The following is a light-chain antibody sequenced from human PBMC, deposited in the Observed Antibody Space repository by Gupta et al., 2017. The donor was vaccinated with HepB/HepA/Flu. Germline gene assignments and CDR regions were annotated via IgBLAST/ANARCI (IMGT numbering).Light chain of an antibody. J-gene: IGKJ2*02. CDR1: QSVGTN. CDR3: QQYNNWPRI. V-gene: IGKV3-15*01. Sequence: EIVMTQSPATLSVSPGERATLSCRASQSVGTNLAWYQQKPGQAPRFLIYAASTRTIGIPARFSGSGSGTEFTLTISNLHSEDFAVYYCQQYNNWPRIFGQGSKLEIK. CDR2: AAS.